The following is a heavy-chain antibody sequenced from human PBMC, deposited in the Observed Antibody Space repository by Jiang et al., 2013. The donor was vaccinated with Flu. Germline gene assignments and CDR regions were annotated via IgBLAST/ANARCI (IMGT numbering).Heavy chain of an antibody. J-gene: IGHJ4*02. D-gene: IGHD3-10*01. CDR3: VKDIFASGSYFAD. CDR2: ISWNSGSI. V-gene: IGHV3-9*01. CDR1: GFTFDDYA. Sequence: QLLESGGGLVQPGRSLRLSCAASGFTFDDYAMAWVRQAPGKGLEWVSSISWNSGSIGYADSVRGRFTISRDNAKNSLFLQMNNLRVEDTAFYYCVKDIFASGSYFADWGQGTLVTVSS.